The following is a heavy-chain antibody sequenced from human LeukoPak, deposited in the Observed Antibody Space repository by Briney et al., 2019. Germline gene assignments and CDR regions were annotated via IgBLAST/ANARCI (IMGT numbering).Heavy chain of an antibody. Sequence: SETLSLTCTVSGGSISSYYWSWIRQPPGKGLEWIGYIHYSGSTHYNPSLKSRVTISVDTSKNQFSLKLSSVTAADTAVYYCARSEEDYYDSSGYYPFDYWGQGTLVTVSS. D-gene: IGHD3-22*01. J-gene: IGHJ4*02. CDR1: GGSISSYY. CDR2: IHYSGST. V-gene: IGHV4-59*08. CDR3: ARSEEDYYDSSGYYPFDY.